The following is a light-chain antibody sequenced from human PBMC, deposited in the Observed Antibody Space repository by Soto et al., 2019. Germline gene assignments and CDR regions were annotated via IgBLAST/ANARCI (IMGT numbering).Light chain of an antibody. CDR3: QQLKLSPPLFS. J-gene: IGKJ4*01. V-gene: IGKV1-9*01. Sequence: DVQLAQSPSFLSASIGDRVTITCRASQGIGSFLAWYQQSPGRAPKLLIYAASTLQSGVPPRFSGSGYGTEFTLTIDSLQSEDFATYYCQQLKLSPPLFSVGGGT. CDR1: QGIGSF. CDR2: AAS.